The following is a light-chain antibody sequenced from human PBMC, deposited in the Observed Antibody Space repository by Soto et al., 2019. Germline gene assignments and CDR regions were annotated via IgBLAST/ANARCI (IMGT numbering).Light chain of an antibody. V-gene: IGLV2-8*01. Sequence: QSALTQSPSASGSPGQSVTISCTGTSSDVGGYNYVSWYQQHPGKAPKLIIYEVSKRPSGVPDRFSGSKSDNTASLTVSGLQAEDEADYYCSSYAGSNLNVFGTGTKLTVL. J-gene: IGLJ1*01. CDR3: SSYAGSNLNV. CDR1: SSDVGGYNY. CDR2: EVS.